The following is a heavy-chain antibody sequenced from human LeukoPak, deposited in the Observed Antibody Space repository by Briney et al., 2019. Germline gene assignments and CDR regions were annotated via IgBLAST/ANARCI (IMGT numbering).Heavy chain of an antibody. CDR3: ATLRPRQQLVVDH. Sequence: GGSLRLSCAASGFTFSSYEMHCVRQDPGKGLEWVSYITSSGSTMYYADSVKGRFTISRDNAKNSLYLQMSSLRAEDTAVYYCATLRPRQQLVVDHWGQGTLVTVSS. CDR2: ITSSGSTM. CDR1: GFTFSSYE. D-gene: IGHD6-13*01. V-gene: IGHV3-48*03. J-gene: IGHJ4*02.